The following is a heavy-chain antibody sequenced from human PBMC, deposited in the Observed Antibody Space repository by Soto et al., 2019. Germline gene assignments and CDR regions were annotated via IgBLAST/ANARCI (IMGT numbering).Heavy chain of an antibody. CDR2: ISGSGGST. D-gene: IGHD1-26*01. CDR3: AKDLGARSHFDY. CDR1: GFTFSSYA. Sequence: GESLKISCAASGFTFSSYAMSWVRQAPGKGLEWVSAISGSGGSTYYADSVKGRFTISRDNSKNTLYLQMNSLRAEDTAVYYCAKDLGARSHFDYWGQGTLVTVSS. J-gene: IGHJ4*02. V-gene: IGHV3-23*01.